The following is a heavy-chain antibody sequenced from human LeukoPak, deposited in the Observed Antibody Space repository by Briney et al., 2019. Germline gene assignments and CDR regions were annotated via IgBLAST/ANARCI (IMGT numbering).Heavy chain of an antibody. Sequence: PGGSLRLSCAASGFTFSSYAMHWVRQAPGKGLEWVAVISYDGSNKYYADSVKGRFTISRDNSKNTLYLQMNSLRAEDTAVYYCAKGTTFHFDYWGQGTLVTVSS. CDR3: AKGTTFHFDY. J-gene: IGHJ4*02. CDR2: ISYDGSNK. D-gene: IGHD1-1*01. CDR1: GFTFSSYA. V-gene: IGHV3-30-3*01.